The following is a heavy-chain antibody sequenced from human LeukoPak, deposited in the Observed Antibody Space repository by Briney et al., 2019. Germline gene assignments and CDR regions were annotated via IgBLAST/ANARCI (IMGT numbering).Heavy chain of an antibody. J-gene: IGHJ4*02. Sequence: PGRSLRLSCAASGFTFNIFGMHWVRQAPGKELEWVAVIWSDGSKKYYADSVKGRFTISRDDSKSTLFLQMSSLRVEDTAVYYCARNYGSGTYVGNWGQGTLVTVSS. CDR1: GFTFNIFG. V-gene: IGHV3-33*01. CDR3: ARNYGSGTYVGN. CDR2: IWSDGSKK. D-gene: IGHD3-10*01.